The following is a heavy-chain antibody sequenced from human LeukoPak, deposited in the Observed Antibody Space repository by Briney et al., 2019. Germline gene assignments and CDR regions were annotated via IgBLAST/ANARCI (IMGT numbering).Heavy chain of an antibody. Sequence: GGSLRLSCVFPSLIFSHAWMNWVRQAPGKGLEWVGRVKSVAEGGASEYGTPVKGRFTISRDDSKKTVYLQMHNLSTEDTASYYCTKNTGDFDIWGQGTMVIVSS. V-gene: IGHV3-15*07. CDR3: TKNTGDFDI. J-gene: IGHJ3*02. D-gene: IGHD4-17*01. CDR1: SLIFSHAW. CDR2: VKSVAEGGAS.